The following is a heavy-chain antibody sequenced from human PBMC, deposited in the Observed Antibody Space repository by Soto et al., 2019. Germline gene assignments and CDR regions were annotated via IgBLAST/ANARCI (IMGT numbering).Heavy chain of an antibody. D-gene: IGHD2-15*01. CDR1: GFTVSSNY. J-gene: IGHJ3*02. CDR2: IYSGGST. CDR3: ARSYSPRRPDAFDI. V-gene: IGHV3-53*01. Sequence: GGSLRLSCAASGFTVSSNYMSWVRQAPGKGLEWVSVIYSGGSTYYADSVKGRFTISRDNSKNTLYLQMNSLRAEDTAVYYCARSYSPRRPDAFDIWGQGTMVTVSS.